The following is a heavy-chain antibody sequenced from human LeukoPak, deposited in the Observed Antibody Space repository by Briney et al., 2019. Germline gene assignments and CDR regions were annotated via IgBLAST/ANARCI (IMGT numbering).Heavy chain of an antibody. CDR3: AVKRGYSYGMGGNWFDP. J-gene: IGHJ5*02. D-gene: IGHD5-18*01. V-gene: IGHV5-51*01. Sequence: GESLKISCKISGYKLTNNWIGWVRQVPGKGLEWMGLIYPGYSDAKYSPSFQGQVTISADKSISTAYLQWSSLKASDTAMYYCAVKRGYSYGMGGNWFDPWGQGTLVTVSS. CDR1: GYKLTNNW. CDR2: IYPGYSDA.